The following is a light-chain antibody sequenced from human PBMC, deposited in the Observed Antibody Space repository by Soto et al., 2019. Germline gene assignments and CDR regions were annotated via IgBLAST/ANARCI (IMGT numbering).Light chain of an antibody. CDR3: QQYHNWPPRGT. Sequence: EIVMTQSPATLSVSPGERATLSCRASQSVSSNLAWYQHKPGQAPRLLIYGASTRATGIPARFSGSGSGTEFTLTISSLQSEDFAVYYCQQYHNWPPRGTVGQGNKVEI. CDR1: QSVSSN. V-gene: IGKV3-15*01. CDR2: GAS. J-gene: IGKJ1*01.